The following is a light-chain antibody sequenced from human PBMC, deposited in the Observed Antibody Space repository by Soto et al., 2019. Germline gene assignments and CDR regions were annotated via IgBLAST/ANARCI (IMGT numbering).Light chain of an antibody. Sequence: DIQVTQTPSSLSSSVGYRATLTCRASENVDRYVNWYQQIPGKAPSLLISTASTLQSGVPSRFRGSGSVTSFTLTIDSLQPEDFAVYYCQQTYSTPPTFGQGTKVDIK. J-gene: IGKJ1*01. CDR1: ENVDRY. CDR2: TAS. V-gene: IGKV1-39*01. CDR3: QQTYSTPPT.